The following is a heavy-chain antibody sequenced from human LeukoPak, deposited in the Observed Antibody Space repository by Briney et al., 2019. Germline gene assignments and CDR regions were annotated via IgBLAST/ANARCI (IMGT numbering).Heavy chain of an antibody. CDR1: GGSISSGGYY. J-gene: IGHJ5*02. Sequence: SETLSLTCTVSGGSISSGGYYWSWIRQHPGKGLEWIGYIYYSGSTYYNPSLKSRVTISVDTSKNQFSLKLSSVTAADTAVYYCARLTVTEYNWLDPWGQGTLVTVSS. V-gene: IGHV4-31*03. CDR3: ARLTVTEYNWLDP. D-gene: IGHD4-17*01. CDR2: IYYSGST.